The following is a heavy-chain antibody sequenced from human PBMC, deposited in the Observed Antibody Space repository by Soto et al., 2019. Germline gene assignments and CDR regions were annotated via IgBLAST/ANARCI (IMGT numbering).Heavy chain of an antibody. CDR3: ARGSDFWSGYYGYYYYGMDV. J-gene: IGHJ6*02. CDR1: GGSITSSGW. V-gene: IGHV4-4*02. Sequence: PSETLSLTCAVSGGSITSSGWWSWVRQPPGKGLEWIGETHYDARTNYSPSLKSRVTISVDTSKNQFSLKLSSVTAADTAVYYCARGSDFWSGYYGYYYYGMDVWGQGTTVTVSS. CDR2: THYDART. D-gene: IGHD3-3*01.